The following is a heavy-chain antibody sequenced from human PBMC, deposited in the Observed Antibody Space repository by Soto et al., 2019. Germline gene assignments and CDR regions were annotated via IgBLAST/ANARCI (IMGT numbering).Heavy chain of an antibody. V-gene: IGHV3-30-3*01. D-gene: IGHD6-13*01. CDR2: ISYDGSNK. CDR3: ARDCGRNPYSSRTKAPGNAYIDI. Sequence: GGPLSLSSAASGFTFSSYARHWIRQAPGKGLEWVAVISYDGSNKYYADSVKGRFTISRDNSKNTLYLQMNSLRAEDTAVYYCARDCGRNPYSSRTKAPGNAYIDIWGQGTLVTVPS. J-gene: IGHJ4*02. CDR1: GFTFSSYA.